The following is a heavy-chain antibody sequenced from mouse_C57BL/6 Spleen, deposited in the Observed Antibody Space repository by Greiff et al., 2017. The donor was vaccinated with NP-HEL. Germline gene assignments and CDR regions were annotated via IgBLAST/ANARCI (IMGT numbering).Heavy chain of an antibody. V-gene: IGHV1-54*01. Sequence: VQLQESGAELVRPGTSVKVSCKASGYAFTNYLIEWVKQRPGQGLEWIGVINPGSGGTNYNEKFKGKATLAADKSSSTAYMQLSSLTSEDSAVYCCARDGTVVAHYAMDYWGQGTSVTVSS. J-gene: IGHJ4*01. CDR1: GYAFTNYL. CDR2: INPGSGGT. CDR3: ARDGTVVAHYAMDY. D-gene: IGHD1-1*01.